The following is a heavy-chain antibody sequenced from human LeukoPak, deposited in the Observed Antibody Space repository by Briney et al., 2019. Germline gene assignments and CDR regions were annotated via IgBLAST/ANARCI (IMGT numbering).Heavy chain of an antibody. CDR3: ARPYYYDSRIDP. V-gene: IGHV4-30-4*01. Sequence: PSETLSLTCTVSGDSINSGNYYWSWVRQPPGKGLEWIGYTYYSGSTYYNPSLKNQVSISVDTSKNQFSLNLSSVTAADTAVYYCARPYYYDSRIDPWGQGTLVTVSS. D-gene: IGHD3-22*01. CDR2: TYYSGST. CDR1: GDSINSGNYY. J-gene: IGHJ5*02.